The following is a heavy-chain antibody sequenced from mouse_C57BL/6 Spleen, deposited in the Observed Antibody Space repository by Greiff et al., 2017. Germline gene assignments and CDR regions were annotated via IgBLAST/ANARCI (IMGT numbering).Heavy chain of an antibody. D-gene: IGHD2-3*01. Sequence: QVQLKESGPELVKPGASVKISCKASGYAFSSSWMNWVKQRPGKGLEWIGRIYPGDGDTNYNGKFTGKATLTADQSSSTAYMQLSSLTSEDSAVYFCARQDGYYFYAMDYWGQGTSVTVSA. CDR2: IYPGDGDT. CDR1: GYAFSSSW. CDR3: ARQDGYYFYAMDY. J-gene: IGHJ4*01. V-gene: IGHV1-82*01.